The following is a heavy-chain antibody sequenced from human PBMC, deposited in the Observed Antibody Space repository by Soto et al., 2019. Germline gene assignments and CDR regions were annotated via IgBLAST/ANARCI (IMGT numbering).Heavy chain of an antibody. D-gene: IGHD6-13*01. CDR1: GYTFTSYG. Sequence: QVQLVQSGAEVKKPGASVKVSCKASGYTFTSYGISWVRQAPGQGLEWMGWISAYNGNTNYAQKLQGKVTMTTGTSTSTDYMELRSLRSEDTAVYYCAREGRDYSSSWYYFDYWGQGTLVTVSS. CDR3: AREGRDYSSSWYYFDY. CDR2: ISAYNGNT. J-gene: IGHJ4*02. V-gene: IGHV1-18*04.